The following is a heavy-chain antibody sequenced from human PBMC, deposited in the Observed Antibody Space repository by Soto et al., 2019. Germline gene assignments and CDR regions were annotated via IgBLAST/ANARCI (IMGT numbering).Heavy chain of an antibody. Sequence: QVQLVQSGAEVKKPGASVKVSCKFSGYSFINYGMTWVRQAPGQGLEWMGWISGSNGATNYAQRFQGRVTLTTDTSTNTAYMDLRSLRLDDTAVYYCARDSKWLIIKGNWFDSWGQGTLVTVSS. V-gene: IGHV1-18*04. D-gene: IGHD5-12*01. CDR2: ISGSNGAT. CDR1: GYSFINYG. J-gene: IGHJ5*01. CDR3: ARDSKWLIIKGNWFDS.